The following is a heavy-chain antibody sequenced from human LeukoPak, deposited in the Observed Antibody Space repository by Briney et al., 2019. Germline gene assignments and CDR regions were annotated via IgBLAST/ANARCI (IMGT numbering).Heavy chain of an antibody. Sequence: VASVKVSCKASGYTFTSYYTHWVRPAPGRGLEWMGIINPSGGSTSYAQKFQGRVTMTRDTSTSTVYMELSSLRSEDTAVYYCARQYCGGDCFSSYYYYGMDVWGQGTTVTVSS. CDR2: INPSGGST. V-gene: IGHV1-46*01. D-gene: IGHD2-21*02. CDR1: GYTFTSYY. J-gene: IGHJ6*02. CDR3: ARQYCGGDCFSSYYYYGMDV.